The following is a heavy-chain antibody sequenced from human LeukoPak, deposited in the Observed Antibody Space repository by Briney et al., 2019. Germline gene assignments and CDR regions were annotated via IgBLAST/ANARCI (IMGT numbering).Heavy chain of an antibody. D-gene: IGHD3/OR15-3a*01. V-gene: IGHV3-48*01. CDR1: GFTFSTYS. CDR2: IGSGSTII. CDR3: ARVPIGHNNWFDS. Sequence: PGGSVRLSCAASGFTFSTYSMNWVRQAPGKGLEWIAYIGSGSTIIHYTDSVKGRFTISRDNAENSLYLQVNSLRAEDTAVYYCARVPIGHNNWFDSWGQGTLVTVSS. J-gene: IGHJ5*01.